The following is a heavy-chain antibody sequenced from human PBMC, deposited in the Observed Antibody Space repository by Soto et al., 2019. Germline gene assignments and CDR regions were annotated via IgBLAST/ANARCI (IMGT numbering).Heavy chain of an antibody. CDR2: ISAYNGNT. V-gene: IGHV1-18*01. CDR3: ASDRSGYDIDY. Sequence: QVQLVQSGAEVKKPGASVKVSCKASGYTFTSYGIIWVRQAPGQGLEWMGWISAYNGNTNYAQKLQGRVTMTTDTSTSTANMELRSLRPDDTAVYFCASDRSGYDIDYWGQGTLVTVSS. J-gene: IGHJ4*02. D-gene: IGHD5-12*01. CDR1: GYTFTSYG.